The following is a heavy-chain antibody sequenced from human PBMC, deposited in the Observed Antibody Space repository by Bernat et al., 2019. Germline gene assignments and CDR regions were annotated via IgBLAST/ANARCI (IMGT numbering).Heavy chain of an antibody. J-gene: IGHJ4*02. CDR3: TTDLVPDRCSSLIIG. Sequence: EVQLVESGGGLVKPGGSLRLSCAASNFTFDKAWMNWVRQAPGKGLEWVGRIKSKIDGGTTDYAAPVKGRFTISRDDSKNTLFLQMNSLKTEDTAVYYCTTDLVPDRCSSLIIGWGQGTLVTVSS. V-gene: IGHV3-15*07. CDR2: IKSKIDGGTT. CDR1: NFTFDKAW. D-gene: IGHD2/OR15-2a*01.